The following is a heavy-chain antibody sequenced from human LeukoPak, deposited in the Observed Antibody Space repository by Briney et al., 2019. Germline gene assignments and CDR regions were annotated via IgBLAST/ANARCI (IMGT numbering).Heavy chain of an antibody. D-gene: IGHD3-3*01. Sequence: SETLSLTCTVSSFSFTTDYYWGWIRQPPGKGLEWIGSVFRTGGTYYNPSLRNRVSISLDMSKNQFSLSLHSVTAADTAVYYCSGERAGTIVDCWGRGTLVTVSS. CDR1: SFSFTTDYY. V-gene: IGHV4-38-2*02. J-gene: IGHJ4*02. CDR2: VFRTGGT. CDR3: SGERAGTIVDC.